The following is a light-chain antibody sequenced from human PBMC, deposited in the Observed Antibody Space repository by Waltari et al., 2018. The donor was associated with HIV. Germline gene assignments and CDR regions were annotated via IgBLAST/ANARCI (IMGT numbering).Light chain of an antibody. CDR2: GVS. Sequence: QSALTQPASVSGSPGPSITISCTGTSSDVGSYNLVSWYQPHPGKAPKLMIYGVSKRPSGVSNRFSGSKSGNTASLTSSGLQAEDEADYYCCSYAGSSTYVFGTGTKVTVL. CDR1: SSDVGSYNL. J-gene: IGLJ1*01. CDR3: CSYAGSSTYV. V-gene: IGLV2-23*02.